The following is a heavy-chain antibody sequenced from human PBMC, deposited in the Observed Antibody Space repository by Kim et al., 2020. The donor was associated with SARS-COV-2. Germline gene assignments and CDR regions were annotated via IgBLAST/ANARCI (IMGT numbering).Heavy chain of an antibody. CDR1: GIPFSDAW. Sequence: GGSLRLSCAVSGIPFSDAWFNWVRQAPGKGLEWLGRIKSKSDGGTSDLAAPGKGRFAISRDDSKSTLFLLMNSLRTDDSAVYYCTTVSMRWGQGTRVTVS. CDR3: TTVSMR. J-gene: IGHJ4*02. V-gene: IGHV3-15*01. CDR2: IKSKSDGGTS. D-gene: IGHD2-2*01.